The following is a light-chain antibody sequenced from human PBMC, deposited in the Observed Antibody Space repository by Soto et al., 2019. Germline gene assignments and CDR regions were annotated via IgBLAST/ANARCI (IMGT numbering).Light chain of an antibody. V-gene: IGKV1-39*01. J-gene: IGKJ1*01. CDR2: AAS. CDR1: QSISSY. Sequence: DIQMTQSPSSLSASVGDRVTITCRASQSISSYLNWYQQKPGKAPKLLIYAASSLQSGVPSRFSGSGSGTDFTLTISSLQPEDFATYYSQQSYSSLRTFGQGTKAEIK. CDR3: QQSYSSLRT.